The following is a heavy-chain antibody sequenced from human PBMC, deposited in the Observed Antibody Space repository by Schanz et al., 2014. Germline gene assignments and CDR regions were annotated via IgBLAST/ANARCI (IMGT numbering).Heavy chain of an antibody. CDR1: GFSFTTYA. Sequence: EVQLLESGGGLVQPGGSLRLSCASSGFSFTTYAMSWVRQAPGKGLEWVSSSSSGGGSTYYADSVKGRFTISRDNSKNLLYLQMNSLRAEDTAVYYCTRDVRLDRRGNWFDPWGQGTLVTVSS. V-gene: IGHV3-23*01. CDR2: SSSGGGST. D-gene: IGHD1-1*01. J-gene: IGHJ5*02. CDR3: TRDVRLDRRGNWFDP.